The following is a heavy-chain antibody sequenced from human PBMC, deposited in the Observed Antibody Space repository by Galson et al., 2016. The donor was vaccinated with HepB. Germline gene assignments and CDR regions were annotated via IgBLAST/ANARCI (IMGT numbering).Heavy chain of an antibody. CDR2: INPSSGDT. J-gene: IGHJ4*02. D-gene: IGHD6-13*01. CDR3: ARGRYSSTWPLGY. CDR1: GYTFTGSY. V-gene: IGHV1-2*02. Sequence: SVKVSCKASGYTFTGSYMHRVRLAPGQGLEWMGWINPSSGDTNYAQKFQGRFTMTRDTSISTTYMELSRLRSDDTAFYYCARGRYSSTWPLGYWGQGTLVTVSA.